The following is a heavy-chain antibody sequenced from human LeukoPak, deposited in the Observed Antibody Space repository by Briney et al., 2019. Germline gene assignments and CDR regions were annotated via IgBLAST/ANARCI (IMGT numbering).Heavy chain of an antibody. CDR1: GFTFSNYW. CDR3: ARLASNCSSTSCYTREPDY. J-gene: IGHJ4*02. Sequence: GGSLRLSCEGSGFTFSNYWMSWVRQAPGKGLEWVANIQQHGSETYYRDSVKGRFTISRDNAKNSLYLQMNSLRAEDTAVYYCARLASNCSSTSCYTREPDYWGQGTLVTVSS. D-gene: IGHD2-2*02. V-gene: IGHV3-7*01. CDR2: IQQHGSET.